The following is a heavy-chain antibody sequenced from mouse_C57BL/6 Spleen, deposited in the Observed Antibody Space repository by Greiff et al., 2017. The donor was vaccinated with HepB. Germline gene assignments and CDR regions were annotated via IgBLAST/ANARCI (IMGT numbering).Heavy chain of an antibody. J-gene: IGHJ3*01. CDR2: IVPSDSYT. CDR1: GYTFTSYW. Sequence: QVHVKQPGAELVQPGASVKLSCKASGYTFTSYWMQWVKQRPGKGLEWIGEIVPSDSYTNYNQKFKGKATLTVDTSSSTAYMQLSSLTSEDSAVYYCAWITTVEGFAYWGQGTLVTVSA. CDR3: AWITTVEGFAY. D-gene: IGHD1-1*01. V-gene: IGHV1-50*01.